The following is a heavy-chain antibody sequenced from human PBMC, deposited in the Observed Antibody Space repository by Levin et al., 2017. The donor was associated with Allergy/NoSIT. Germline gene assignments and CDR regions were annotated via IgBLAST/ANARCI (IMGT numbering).Heavy chain of an antibody. V-gene: IGHV3-23*01. CDR2: ISGTGSST. CDR3: AKDHALWGGLNWFDP. CDR1: GFPFSSYA. D-gene: IGHD3-10*01. Sequence: LSLTCAASGFPFSSYAMSWVRQAPGKGLEWVSSISGTGSSTYYADSVKGRFTISRDNSKNTLYLQMNSLRAEDTAVYYCAKDHALWGGLNWFDPWGQGTLVTVSS. J-gene: IGHJ5*02.